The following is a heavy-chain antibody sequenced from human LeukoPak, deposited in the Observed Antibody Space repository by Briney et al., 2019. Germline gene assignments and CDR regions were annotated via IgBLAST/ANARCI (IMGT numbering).Heavy chain of an antibody. CDR3: ARDGTAAGLYFDL. D-gene: IGHD6-13*01. Sequence: GGSLRLSCEVSGFTFTDYWMNWVRQAPGKGPEWVTSIRQDGSEKTYVDSVKGRFTISRDNTKNSLSLQLNGLRAEDTAVYYCARDGTAAGLYFDLWGQGTLVTVSS. V-gene: IGHV3-7*01. CDR2: IRQDGSEK. CDR1: GFTFTDYW. J-gene: IGHJ4*01.